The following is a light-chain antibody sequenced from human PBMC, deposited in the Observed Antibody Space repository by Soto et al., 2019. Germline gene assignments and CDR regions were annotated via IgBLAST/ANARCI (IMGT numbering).Light chain of an antibody. V-gene: IGLV2-11*01. CDR2: DVS. J-gene: IGLJ2*01. CDR3: CSYAGTYTVV. Sequence: QSALTQPRSVSGSPGQSVTISCTGTSSDVGGYNYVSWYQQHPGKAPKLMIYDVSKRPSGVPDRFSGSKSGNTAYLTISRLQAEDEADYYCCSYAGTYTVVFGGGTKLTVL. CDR1: SSDVGGYNY.